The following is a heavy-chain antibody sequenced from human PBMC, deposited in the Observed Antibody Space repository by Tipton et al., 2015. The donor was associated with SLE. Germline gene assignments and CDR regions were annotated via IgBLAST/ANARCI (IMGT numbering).Heavy chain of an antibody. CDR1: GGSINRGAYY. D-gene: IGHD5-24*01. Sequence: TLSLTCAVSGGSINRGAYYWSWVRQSAGKGLEWIGRVYTSGTTDYNPSLQSRVAISLDTSKNQFSLRLSSVTAADTAVYYCVRLELPATKADYWGPGTLVTVSS. J-gene: IGHJ4*02. CDR3: VRLELPATKADY. V-gene: IGHV4-61*02. CDR2: VYTSGTT.